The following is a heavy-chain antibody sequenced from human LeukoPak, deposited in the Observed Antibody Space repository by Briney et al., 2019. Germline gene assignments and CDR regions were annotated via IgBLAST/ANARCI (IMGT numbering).Heavy chain of an antibody. Sequence: GGSLRLSCAASGFTFSSYGMHWVRQAPGKGLEWVAVIWYDGSNKYYADSVKGRFTISRDNSKNTLYLQMNSLRAEDTAVYYCASECSGGSCYSYFDYWGQETLVTVSS. V-gene: IGHV3-33*01. CDR1: GFTFSSYG. J-gene: IGHJ4*02. CDR3: ASECSGGSCYSYFDY. D-gene: IGHD2-15*01. CDR2: IWYDGSNK.